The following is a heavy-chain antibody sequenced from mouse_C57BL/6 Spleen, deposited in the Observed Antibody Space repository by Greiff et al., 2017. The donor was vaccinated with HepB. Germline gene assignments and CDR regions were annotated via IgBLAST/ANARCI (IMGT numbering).Heavy chain of an antibody. Sequence: QVQLQQPGAELVRPGSSVKLSCKASGYAFTSYWMHWVKQRPIQGLEWIGNIDPSDSETHYNQKFKDKATLTVDKSSSTAYMQLSSLTSEDSAVYYCAGITTLVRLDYWCQGTTLTVSS. J-gene: IGHJ2*01. CDR3: AGITTLVRLDY. CDR1: GYAFTSYW. CDR2: IDPSDSET. D-gene: IGHD1-1*01. V-gene: IGHV1-52*01.